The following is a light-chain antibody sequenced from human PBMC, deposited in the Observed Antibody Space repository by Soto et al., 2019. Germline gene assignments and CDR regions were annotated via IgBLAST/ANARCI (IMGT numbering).Light chain of an antibody. V-gene: IGKV3-20*01. CDR3: QQYCSTHPT. CDR2: GAS. Sequence: EIVLTQSPGTLSLSPGERATLSCRASQSVTSTYLAWYQRKPGQAPRLLIYGASSRATGIPDRFSGSGSGTDFTLTISRLEPEDFALYYCQQYCSTHPTFGQGTKLEIK. CDR1: QSVTSTY. J-gene: IGKJ2*01.